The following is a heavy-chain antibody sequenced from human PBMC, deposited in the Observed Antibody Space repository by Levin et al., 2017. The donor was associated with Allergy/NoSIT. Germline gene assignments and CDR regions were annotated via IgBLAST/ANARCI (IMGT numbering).Heavy chain of an antibody. D-gene: IGHD5-12*01. J-gene: IGHJ4*02. CDR2: TSGSGGST. V-gene: IGHV3-23*01. CDR1: GFTFSSYA. CDR3: AKDPYARGYSGYDLNYFDY. Sequence: GGSLRLSCAASGFTFSSYAMSWVRQAPGKGLEWVSATSGSGGSTYYADSVKGRFTISRDNSKNTLYLQMNSLRAEDTAVYYCAKDPYARGYSGYDLNYFDYWGQGTLVTVSS.